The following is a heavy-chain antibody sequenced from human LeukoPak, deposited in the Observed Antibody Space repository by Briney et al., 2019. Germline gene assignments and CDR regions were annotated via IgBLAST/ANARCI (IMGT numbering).Heavy chain of an antibody. CDR1: GFTFSNYW. Sequence: GGSLRLSCAASGFTFSNYWMSWVRQAPGKGLEWVANIKEDESEKYYVDSVKGRFTISRDNAKNSLSLQVNSLSAEDTAVYYCARSRSGYYEDYWGQGTLVTVSS. V-gene: IGHV3-7*01. J-gene: IGHJ4*02. CDR3: ARSRSGYYEDY. CDR2: IKEDESEK. D-gene: IGHD3-22*01.